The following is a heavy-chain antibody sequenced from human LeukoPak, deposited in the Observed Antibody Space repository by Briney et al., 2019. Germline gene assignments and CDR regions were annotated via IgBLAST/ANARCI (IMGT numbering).Heavy chain of an antibody. D-gene: IGHD2-2*01. Sequence: PGGSLRLSCAASGFTFSSYSMNWVRQAPGKGLEWVSSISSSSSYIYYADSVKGRFTISRDNAKNSLYLQMNSPRAEDTAVYYCARGSSTAYYFDYWGQGTLVTVSS. CDR3: ARGSSTAYYFDY. V-gene: IGHV3-21*01. CDR1: GFTFSSYS. CDR2: ISSSSSYI. J-gene: IGHJ4*02.